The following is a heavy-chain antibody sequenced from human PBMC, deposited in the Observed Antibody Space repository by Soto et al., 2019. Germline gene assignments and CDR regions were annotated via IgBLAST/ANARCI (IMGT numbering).Heavy chain of an antibody. Sequence: EVRLVESGGGLVQPGRSLRLSCAASGFTFDDYAMHWVRQAPGKGLEWVSGISWNSGTIGYEDSVKGRFTISRDNAKNSLYLQMSSLRPEDTALYYCAKGGYPNAFDIWGQGTMVTVSS. CDR3: AKGGYPNAFDI. CDR1: GFTFDDYA. V-gene: IGHV3-9*01. CDR2: ISWNSGTI. D-gene: IGHD5-18*01. J-gene: IGHJ3*02.